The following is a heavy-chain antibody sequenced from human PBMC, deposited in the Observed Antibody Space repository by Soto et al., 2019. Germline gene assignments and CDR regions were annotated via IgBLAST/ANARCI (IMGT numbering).Heavy chain of an antibody. Sequence: QVQLQESGPGLVQPSETLSLTCTVSGGSITGYYWSWIRQPPGKVPEWIGNIHYSGSTNYNPSLKSRVTISVDTSKNQFSLRLSSVTAAETAVYYCARHSYYSNPLRFDPWGQGTLVTVSS. CDR1: GGSITGYY. CDR3: ARHSYYSNPLRFDP. J-gene: IGHJ5*02. CDR2: IHYSGST. D-gene: IGHD4-4*01. V-gene: IGHV4-59*08.